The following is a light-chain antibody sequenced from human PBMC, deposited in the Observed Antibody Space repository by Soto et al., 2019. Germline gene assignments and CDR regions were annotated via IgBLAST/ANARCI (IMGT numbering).Light chain of an antibody. CDR2: DAS. CDR3: QHYGSSRT. CDR1: QSVSSTY. V-gene: IGKV3-20*01. Sequence: EIVLTQSPGTLSLSPGERATLSCRASQSVSSTYLAWYQQKPGQAPRLLIYDASSRATGIPDRFSGSGSGTDFTLSISRREPEDFAVYFCQHYGSSRTFGQGTKVEIK. J-gene: IGKJ1*01.